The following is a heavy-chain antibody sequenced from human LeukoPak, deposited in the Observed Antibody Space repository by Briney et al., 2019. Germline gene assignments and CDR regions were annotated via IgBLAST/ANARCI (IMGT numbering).Heavy chain of an antibody. D-gene: IGHD3-16*02. Sequence: SETLSLTCAVYGGSFSAYYWTWIRQPPGEGLEWIGEINHSGSTNYNPSLKSRVTISVDTSKNQFSLKLSSVTAADTAVYYCARFMITFGGVIVNYFDYWGQGTLVTVSS. CDR3: ARFMITFGGVIVNYFDY. CDR2: INHSGST. J-gene: IGHJ4*02. CDR1: GGSFSAYY. V-gene: IGHV4-34*01.